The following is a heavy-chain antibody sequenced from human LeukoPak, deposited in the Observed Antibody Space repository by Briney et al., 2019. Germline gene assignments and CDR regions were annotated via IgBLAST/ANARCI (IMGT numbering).Heavy chain of an antibody. CDR3: ARDRSVWSGYRPKYYYYYYGMDV. Sequence: GGSLRLSCAASGFTFSSYGMHWVRQAPGKGLEWVAVIWYDGSNKYYADSVKGRFTISRDNSKNTLYLQMNSLRAEDTAVYYCARDRSVWSGYRPKYYYYYYGMDVWGQGTTVTVSS. CDR2: IWYDGSNK. D-gene: IGHD3-3*01. CDR1: GFTFSSYG. J-gene: IGHJ6*02. V-gene: IGHV3-33*01.